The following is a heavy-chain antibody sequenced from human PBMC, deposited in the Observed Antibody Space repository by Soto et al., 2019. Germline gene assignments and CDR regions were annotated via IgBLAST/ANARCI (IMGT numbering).Heavy chain of an antibody. CDR2: INHSGST. Sequence: SETLSLTCAVYGGSLSGYYWSWIRQPPGKGLEWIGEINHSGSTNYNPSLKSRVTISVDTSKNQFSLKLSSVTAADTAVYYCARGLGYSSSWYLRWGQGTLVTVSS. D-gene: IGHD6-13*01. CDR1: GGSLSGYY. CDR3: ARGLGYSSSWYLR. J-gene: IGHJ4*02. V-gene: IGHV4-34*01.